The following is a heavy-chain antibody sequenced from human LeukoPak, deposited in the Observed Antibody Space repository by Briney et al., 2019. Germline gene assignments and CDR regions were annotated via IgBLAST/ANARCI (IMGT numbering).Heavy chain of an antibody. CDR3: ARVTQGRDGYNGGGY. Sequence: ASVKVSCKASGYTFTSYYMHWVRQAPGQGLEWMGIINPSGGSTSYAQKFQGRVTMTRDTSTSTVYMELSSLRSEDTAVYYCARVTQGRDGYNGGGYWGQGTLVTVSS. CDR2: INPSGGST. CDR1: GYTFTSYY. V-gene: IGHV1-46*01. J-gene: IGHJ4*02. D-gene: IGHD5-24*01.